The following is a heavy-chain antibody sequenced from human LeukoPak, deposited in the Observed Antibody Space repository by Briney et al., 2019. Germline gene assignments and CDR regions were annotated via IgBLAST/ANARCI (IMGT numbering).Heavy chain of an antibody. D-gene: IGHD2-21*01. V-gene: IGHV1-18*01. Sequence: GASVTVSCTASGYTFTNYGISWVRQAPGQGLEWMGWISAYNGNTKHTQNFQDRVTMTTDTSTSTAYMELRSLRSDDTAVYYCARDPDCWGQGTLVTVSS. CDR3: ARDPDC. CDR2: ISAYNGNT. J-gene: IGHJ4*02. CDR1: GYTFTNYG.